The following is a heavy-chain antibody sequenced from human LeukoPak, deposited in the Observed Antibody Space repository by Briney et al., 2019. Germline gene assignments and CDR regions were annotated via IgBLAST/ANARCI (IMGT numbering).Heavy chain of an antibody. CDR2: IIPIFGTA. Sequence: SVKVSCKASGGTFSSYAISWVRQAPGQGLEWVEGIIPIFGTANYAQKFQGRVTITADESTSTAYMELSSLRSEDTAVYYCARAVGGAQAYGMDVWGQGTTVTVSS. V-gene: IGHV1-69*01. J-gene: IGHJ6*02. CDR1: GGTFSSYA. D-gene: IGHD4-23*01. CDR3: ARAVGGAQAYGMDV.